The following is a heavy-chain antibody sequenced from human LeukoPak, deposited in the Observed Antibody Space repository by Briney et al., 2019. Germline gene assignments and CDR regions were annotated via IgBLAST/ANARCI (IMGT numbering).Heavy chain of an antibody. J-gene: IGHJ4*02. CDR2: IYYSGST. D-gene: IGHD6-13*01. Sequence: XSETLSLTCTVSGGSISSGGYYWSWIRQHPGKGLEWIGYIYYSGSTYYNPSLKSRVTISVDTSKNQFSLKLSSVAAADTAVYYCARGPAAGNGTGRYFDYWGQGTLVTVSS. CDR3: ARGPAAGNGTGRYFDY. V-gene: IGHV4-31*03. CDR1: GGSISSGGYY.